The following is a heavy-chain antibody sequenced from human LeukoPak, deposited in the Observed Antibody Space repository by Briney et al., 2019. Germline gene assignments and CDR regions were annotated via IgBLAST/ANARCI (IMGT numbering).Heavy chain of an antibody. D-gene: IGHD6-19*01. Sequence: SQTLSLTCAISGDSVSSNSVTWNWIRQSPSRGLEWLGRTYYRSKWYNDYAVSVKSRITINPDTSKNQFSLQLNSVTPEDTAVYYCARELGDYSSGWYYFDYWGQGTLVTVSS. CDR1: GDSVSSNSVT. V-gene: IGHV6-1*01. CDR2: TYYRSKWYN. J-gene: IGHJ4*02. CDR3: ARELGDYSSGWYYFDY.